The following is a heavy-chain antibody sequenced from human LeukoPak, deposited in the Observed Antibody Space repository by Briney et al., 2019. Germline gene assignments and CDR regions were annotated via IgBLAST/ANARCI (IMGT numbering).Heavy chain of an antibody. D-gene: IGHD6-13*01. CDR1: GGSLSGYY. CDR3: ARRKGSSWYRTTGPFDY. V-gene: IGHV4-34*01. Sequence: SETLSLTCAVYGGSLSGYYWSWIRQPPGKGLEWIGEINHSGSTNYNPSLKSRVTISVDTSKSQFSLKLSSVTAADTAMYYCARRKGSSWYRTTGPFDYWGQGTLVTVSS. J-gene: IGHJ4*02. CDR2: INHSGST.